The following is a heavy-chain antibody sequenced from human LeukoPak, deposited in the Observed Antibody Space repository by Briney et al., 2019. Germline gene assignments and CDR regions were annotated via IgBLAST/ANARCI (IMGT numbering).Heavy chain of an antibody. D-gene: IGHD3-10*01. J-gene: IGHJ4*02. CDR2: LNPNSGGT. Sequence: ASVKVSCKASGYTFTPYYIHWVRQAPGQGLEWMGWLNPNSGGTNSAQNFQGRVTMTRDTSISTAYMEVSRLTSDDTAVYFCARVKAYGGAGDFDYWGQGTLVTVSS. CDR1: GYTFTPYY. CDR3: ARVKAYGGAGDFDY. V-gene: IGHV1-2*02.